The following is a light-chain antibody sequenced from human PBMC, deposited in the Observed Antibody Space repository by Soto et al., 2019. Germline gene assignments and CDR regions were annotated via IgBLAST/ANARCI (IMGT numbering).Light chain of an antibody. Sequence: EIVLTQSPGTLSLSPGERATLSCRASQSVSSSYLAWYQQKPGQAPRLLIYGASSRATGIPDRFSGSGSGTNFTLTISRLEPEDFAVYYCQQYWSSAFTFGPGTKVDIK. V-gene: IGKV3-20*01. J-gene: IGKJ3*01. CDR2: GAS. CDR3: QQYWSSAFT. CDR1: QSVSSSY.